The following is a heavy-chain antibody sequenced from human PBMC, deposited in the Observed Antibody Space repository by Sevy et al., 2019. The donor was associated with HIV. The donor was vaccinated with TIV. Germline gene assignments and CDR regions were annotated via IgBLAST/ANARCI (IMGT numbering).Heavy chain of an antibody. J-gene: IGHJ4*02. CDR3: TRWKGAKYLFDH. D-gene: IGHD1-1*01. CDR2: LKNKALGGLL. Sequence: GGSLRLSCRTSGFTFGDYAMSWVRQAPGKGLEWVAFLKNKALGGLLHHAASVKGRFTMSRDDSNSIAYLQMNDLKTEDTGVYYCTRWKGAKYLFDHWGQGALVTVSS. V-gene: IGHV3-49*04. CDR1: GFTFGDYA.